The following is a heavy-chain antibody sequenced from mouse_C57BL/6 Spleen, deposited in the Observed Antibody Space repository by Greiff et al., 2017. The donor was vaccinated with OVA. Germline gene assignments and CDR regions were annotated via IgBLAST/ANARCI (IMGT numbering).Heavy chain of an antibody. CDR3: ARRTTVVEDYCDD. Sequence: EVKLQQSGPELVKPGASVKISCKASGYSFTGYYMHWVKQSSEKSLEWIGEINPSTGGTSYNQKFKGKATLTVDKSSSTAYMQLKSLTSEDSAVYYCARRTTVVEDYCDDWGQGTTLTVAS. J-gene: IGHJ2*01. CDR2: INPSTGGT. V-gene: IGHV1-43*01. D-gene: IGHD1-1*01. CDR1: GYSFTGYY.